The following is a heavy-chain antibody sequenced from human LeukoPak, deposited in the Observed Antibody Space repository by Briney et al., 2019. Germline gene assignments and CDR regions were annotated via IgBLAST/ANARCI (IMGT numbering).Heavy chain of an antibody. Sequence: GRSLRLSCAASGFTFSSYGMHWVRQAPGKGLEWVAVISYDGSNKYYADSVKGRFTISRDNSKNTLYLQMNSLRAEDTAVYYCAKPYRGATSAFDIWGQGTTVTVSS. J-gene: IGHJ3*02. CDR2: ISYDGSNK. D-gene: IGHD1-26*01. CDR1: GFTFSSYG. V-gene: IGHV3-30*18. CDR3: AKPYRGATSAFDI.